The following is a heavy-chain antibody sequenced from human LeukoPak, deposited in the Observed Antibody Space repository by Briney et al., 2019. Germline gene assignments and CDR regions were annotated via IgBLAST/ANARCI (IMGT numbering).Heavy chain of an antibody. D-gene: IGHD3-3*01. CDR2: ISAYNGNT. V-gene: IGHV1-18*01. CDR3: ARRIGADFGVVLPDYYYYYYMDV. CDR1: GYTFTSYG. Sequence: GASVKVSCKASGYTFTSYGISWVRQAPGQGLEWMGWISAYNGNTNYAQKLQGRVTMTTDTSTSTAYMELRSLRSDDTAVYYCARRIGADFGVVLPDYYYYYYMDVWGKGTTVTVSS. J-gene: IGHJ6*03.